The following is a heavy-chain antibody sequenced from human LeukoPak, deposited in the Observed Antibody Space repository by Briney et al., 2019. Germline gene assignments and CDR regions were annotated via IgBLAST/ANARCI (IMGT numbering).Heavy chain of an antibody. CDR2: IYYSGST. J-gene: IGHJ5*02. D-gene: IGHD2-21*02. V-gene: IGHV4-39*01. CDR3: ARRDCGGDCCYH. Sequence: PSETLSLTCTVSGAPISRSTYFWGWIRQPPGKGLEWIGSIYYSGSTNSNPSLKSRVTISVDTAKNQFSLKLSSVTAADTAVYYCARRDCGGDCCYHWGQGTRVTVSS. CDR1: GAPISRSTYF.